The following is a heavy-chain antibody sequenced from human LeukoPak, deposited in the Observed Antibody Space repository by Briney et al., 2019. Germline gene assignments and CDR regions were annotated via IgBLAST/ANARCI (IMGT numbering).Heavy chain of an antibody. D-gene: IGHD3-10*02. CDR2: ISSSGSTI. V-gene: IGHV3-48*03. CDR1: GFTFSSYE. CDR3: AELGITMVGGV. J-gene: IGHJ6*04. Sequence: GGSLRLSCAASGFTFSSYEMNWVRQAPGQGLEWVSYISSSGSTIYYADSVKGRFTISRDNAKNSLYLQMNSLRAEDTAVYYCAELGITMVGGVWGKGTTVTISS.